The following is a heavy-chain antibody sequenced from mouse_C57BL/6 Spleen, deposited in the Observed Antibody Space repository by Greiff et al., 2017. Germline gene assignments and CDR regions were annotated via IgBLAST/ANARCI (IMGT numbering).Heavy chain of an antibody. V-gene: IGHV1-39*01. CDR2: INPNYGTT. CDR3: ARGRTAQATAWFAY. J-gene: IGHJ3*01. Sequence: VQLKQSGPELVKPGASVKLSCKASGYSFTDYYMNWVKQSNGKSLEWIGVINPNYGTTSYNQKFKGKATLTVAQSSSTAYMQLNSLTSEDSAVYDCARGRTAQATAWFAYWGQGTLVTVAA. D-gene: IGHD3-2*02. CDR1: GYSFTDYY.